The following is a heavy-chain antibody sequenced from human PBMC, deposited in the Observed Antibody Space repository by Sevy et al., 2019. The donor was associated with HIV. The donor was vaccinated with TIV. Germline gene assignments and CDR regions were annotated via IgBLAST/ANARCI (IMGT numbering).Heavy chain of an antibody. CDR1: GFTFSSYS. CDR2: ISSSSSYI. D-gene: IGHD3-10*01. CDR3: ASGSYDAFDI. J-gene: IGHJ3*02. Sequence: GGSLRLSCAASGFTFSSYSMNWVRQAPGKGLEWVSSISSSSSYIYYADSVKGRFTISRDNAKNSLYLLMNSLRAEDTAVYYCASGSYDAFDIWGQGTMVTVSS. V-gene: IGHV3-21*01.